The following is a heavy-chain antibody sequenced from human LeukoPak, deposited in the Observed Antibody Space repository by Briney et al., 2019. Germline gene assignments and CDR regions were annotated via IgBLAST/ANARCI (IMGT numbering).Heavy chain of an antibody. CDR2: INPNSGGR. CDR3: ARDVYTSGWRYFDL. D-gene: IGHD6-19*01. J-gene: IGHJ2*01. Sequence: ASVKVSCKASGYTFTDHYLHWVRQAPGQGLEWMGWINPNSGGRNYAQKFQGRVTLTRDASIGTAYMEMNRLTYDDTAIYYCARDVYTSGWRYFDLWGHGTLVTVSS. V-gene: IGHV1-2*02. CDR1: GYTFTDHY.